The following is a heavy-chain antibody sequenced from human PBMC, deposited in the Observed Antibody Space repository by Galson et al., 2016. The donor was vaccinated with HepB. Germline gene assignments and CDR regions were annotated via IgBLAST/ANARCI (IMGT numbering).Heavy chain of an antibody. D-gene: IGHD7-27*01. J-gene: IGHJ4*02. V-gene: IGHV4-39*01. CDR2: IHYSGST. CDR1: GGSISSSSYY. CDR3: ATAKTGLVDY. Sequence: ETLSLTCTVSGGSISSSSYYWGWIRQPPGKGQEWIGSIHYSGSTYYNPSLNSRVTISVDTSKNQFSLKLSSVTAADTAVFYCATAKTGLVDYCGQGTLVTVSS.